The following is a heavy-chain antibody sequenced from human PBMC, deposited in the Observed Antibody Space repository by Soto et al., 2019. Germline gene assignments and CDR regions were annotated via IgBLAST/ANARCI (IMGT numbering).Heavy chain of an antibody. Sequence: WASVKVSCKASGYTFTGYYMHWVRQAPGQGLEWMGWINPNSGGTNYAQKFQGRVTMTRDTSISTAYMELSRLRSDDTAVYYCARAIEVAAAGTTQGAFDICGQRTMVTVSS. V-gene: IGHV1-2*02. D-gene: IGHD6-13*01. J-gene: IGHJ3*02. CDR1: GYTFTGYY. CDR2: INPNSGGT. CDR3: ARAIEVAAAGTTQGAFDI.